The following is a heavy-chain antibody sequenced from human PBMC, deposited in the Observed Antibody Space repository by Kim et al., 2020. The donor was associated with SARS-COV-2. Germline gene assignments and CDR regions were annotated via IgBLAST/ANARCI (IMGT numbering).Heavy chain of an antibody. CDR3: AAFVGAPVY. Sequence: GGSLRLSCAASGFTFSSYAMSWVRQAPGKGLEWVSAISGSGGSTYYADSVKGRLTISRDNSKNTLYLQMNSLRAEDTTIYYCAAFVGAPVYWGQGTLLSVSP. CDR1: GFTFSSYA. CDR2: ISGSGGST. J-gene: IGHJ4*02. V-gene: IGHV3-23*01. D-gene: IGHD1-26*01.